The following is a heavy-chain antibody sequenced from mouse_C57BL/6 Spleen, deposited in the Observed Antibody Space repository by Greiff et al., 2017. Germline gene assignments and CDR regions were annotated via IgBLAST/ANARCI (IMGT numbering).Heavy chain of an antibody. CDR2: ISSGGDYI. Sequence: EVQLVESGEGLVKPGGSLKLSCAASGFTFSSYAMSWVRQTPEKRLEWVAYISSGGDYIYYADTVKGRFTISRDNARNTLYLQMSSLKSEDTAMYYCTRENYGSSALWYFDVWGTGTTVTVSS. V-gene: IGHV5-9-1*02. J-gene: IGHJ1*03. CDR3: TRENYGSSALWYFDV. CDR1: GFTFSSYA. D-gene: IGHD1-1*01.